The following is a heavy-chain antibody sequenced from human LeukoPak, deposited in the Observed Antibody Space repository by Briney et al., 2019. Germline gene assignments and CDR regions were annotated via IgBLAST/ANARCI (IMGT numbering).Heavy chain of an antibody. Sequence: HTGGSLRLSCAASGFTFSSYAMHWVRQAPGKGLEWVAVISYDGSNKYYADSVKGRFTISRDNSKNTLYLQMNSLRAEDTAVYYCASWFLEYFDYWGQGTLVTVSS. CDR1: GFTFSSYA. D-gene: IGHD3-3*01. CDR2: ISYDGSNK. J-gene: IGHJ4*02. V-gene: IGHV3-30-3*01. CDR3: ASWFLEYFDY.